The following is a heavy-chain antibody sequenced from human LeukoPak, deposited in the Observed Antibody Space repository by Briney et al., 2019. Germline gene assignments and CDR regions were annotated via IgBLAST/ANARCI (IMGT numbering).Heavy chain of an antibody. CDR1: GYTFTSYG. CDR3: ARDYPTMVRGVISYYYYGMDV. V-gene: IGHV1-18*01. CDR2: ISAYNGNT. J-gene: IGHJ6*02. D-gene: IGHD3-10*01. Sequence: ASVKVSCKASGYTFTSYGISWVRQAPGQGLEWMGWISAYNGNTNYAQKLQGRVTMTTDTSTSTAYMELRSLRSDDTAVYYCARDYPTMVRGVISYYYYGMDVWGQGTTVTVSS.